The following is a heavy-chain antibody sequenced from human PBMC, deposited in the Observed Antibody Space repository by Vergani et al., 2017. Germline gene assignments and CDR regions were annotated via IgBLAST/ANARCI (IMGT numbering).Heavy chain of an antibody. CDR1: GGSFSTGGQS. J-gene: IGHJ3*01. CDR3: ARDGGEYDKDALDV. Sequence: QVQLQASGPGLVKPSQTLSLTCTVSGGSFSTGGQSWTWLRQSAGKGLEWIGRIYTSGPTNYNPSLRSRALMSVNASKKQFSLKLTSVTAADTAVYYCARDGGEYDKDALDVWGQGTKVTVTS. CDR2: IYTSGPT. V-gene: IGHV4-61*02. D-gene: IGHD2-21*01.